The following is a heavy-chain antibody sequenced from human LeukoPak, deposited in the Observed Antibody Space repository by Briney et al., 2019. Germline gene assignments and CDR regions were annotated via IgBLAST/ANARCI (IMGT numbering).Heavy chain of an antibody. CDR1: GFSVSYSY. CDR3: TRLYAGSHL. CDR2: IYSGGNT. J-gene: IGHJ5*02. D-gene: IGHD1-26*01. Sequence: GGSLRLSCAASGFSVSYSYMSWVRQVPGMGLEWVSVIYSGGNTHYADSVRGRFTLSRDTSENTLNLQMNSLITDDTGVYYCTRLYAGSHLWGQGTRVTVSS. V-gene: IGHV3-66*02.